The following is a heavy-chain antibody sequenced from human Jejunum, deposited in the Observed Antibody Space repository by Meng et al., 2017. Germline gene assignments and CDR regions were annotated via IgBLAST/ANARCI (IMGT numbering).Heavy chain of an antibody. CDR3: AREGGYSYGPMQ. V-gene: IGHV4-34*01. J-gene: IGHJ4*02. CDR1: GGSLNAYI. D-gene: IGHD5-18*01. CDR2: INHSGST. Sequence: QVSLQEWGGRLLQPSETLSPTCVVYGGSLNAYIWSWIRQAPGKGLEWIGEINHSGSTTYGPSLKSRVTISADSSKNQFSLSLRSVTAADTAVYYCAREGGYSYGPMQWGQGTLVTVSS.